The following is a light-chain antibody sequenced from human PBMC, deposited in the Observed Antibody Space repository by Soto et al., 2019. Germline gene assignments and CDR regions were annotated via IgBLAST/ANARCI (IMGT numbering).Light chain of an antibody. Sequence: QSALTQPPSASGSPGQSVTISCPGTSSDVGGYNYVSWYQQHPGRAPKLMIYEVNDRPSGVSNRLSGSKSGNTASLTISGLQDEDEAEYYCSSYTSSSTPVVFGGGTKLTVL. CDR1: SSDVGGYNY. J-gene: IGLJ2*01. CDR2: EVN. CDR3: SSYTSSSTPVV. V-gene: IGLV2-14*01.